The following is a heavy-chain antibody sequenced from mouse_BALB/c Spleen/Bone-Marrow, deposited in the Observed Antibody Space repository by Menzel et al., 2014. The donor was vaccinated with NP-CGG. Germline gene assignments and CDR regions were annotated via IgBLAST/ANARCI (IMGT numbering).Heavy chain of an antibody. CDR2: IRNKANGYTT. V-gene: IGHV7-3*02. Sequence: EVKVEESGGGLVQPGGSLRLSCATSGFTFTDYYMSWVRQPPGKALEWLGFIRNKANGYTTEYSASVKGRFTISRDNSQSILYLQMNTLRAEDSATYYCARDRRYDLAWFAYWSQGTLVTVSA. CDR3: ARDRRYDLAWFAY. J-gene: IGHJ3*01. D-gene: IGHD2-14*01. CDR1: GFTFTDYY.